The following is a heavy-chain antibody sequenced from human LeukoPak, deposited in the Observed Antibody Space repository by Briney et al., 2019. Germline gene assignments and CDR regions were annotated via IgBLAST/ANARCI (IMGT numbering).Heavy chain of an antibody. Sequence: SLKVSCKASGGTFSSYAISCVRQAPGQGLEWMGGIIPIFGTANYAQKFQGRVTITADESTSTAYMELSSLRSEDTAVYYCARGTIAAAGTIFWFDPWGEGTLVTVSS. D-gene: IGHD6-13*01. CDR2: IIPIFGTA. CDR3: ARGTIAAAGTIFWFDP. CDR1: GGTFSSYA. J-gene: IGHJ5*02. V-gene: IGHV1-69*01.